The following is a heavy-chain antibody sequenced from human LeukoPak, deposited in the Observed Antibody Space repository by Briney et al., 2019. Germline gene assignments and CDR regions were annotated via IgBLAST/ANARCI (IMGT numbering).Heavy chain of an antibody. D-gene: IGHD3-3*01. CDR3: AKDYGAYYDFWSGHFDY. CDR1: GFTFDDYT. CDR2: ISWDGGST. V-gene: IGHV3-43*01. Sequence: WGSLRLSCAASGFTFDDYTMHWVRQAPGKGLEWVSLISWDGGSTYYADSVKGRFTISRDNSKNSLYLQMNSLRTEDTALYYCAKDYGAYYDFWSGHFDYWGQGTLVTVSS. J-gene: IGHJ4*02.